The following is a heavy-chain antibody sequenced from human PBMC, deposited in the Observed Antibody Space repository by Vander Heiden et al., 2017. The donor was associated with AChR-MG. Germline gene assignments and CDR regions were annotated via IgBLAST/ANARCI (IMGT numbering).Heavy chain of an antibody. D-gene: IGHD2-15*01. CDR3: AKDRRYCSGGSCDKYYYYYMDV. V-gene: IGHV3-30*18. Sequence: QVQLVESGGGVVQPGRSLRLSCAASGFTFSSYGMHWVRQAPGKGLEWVAVISYDGSNKYYADSVKGRFTISRDNSKNTLYLQMNSLRAEDTAVYYCAKDRRYCSGGSCDKYYYYYMDVWGKGTTVTVSS. J-gene: IGHJ6*03. CDR1: GFTFSSYG. CDR2: ISYDGSNK.